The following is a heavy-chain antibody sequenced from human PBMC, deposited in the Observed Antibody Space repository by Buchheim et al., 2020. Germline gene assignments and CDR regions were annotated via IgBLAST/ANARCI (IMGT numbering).Heavy chain of an antibody. V-gene: IGHV4-61*02. J-gene: IGHJ6*02. Sequence: QVQLQESGPGLVKPSQTLSLTCTVSGGSISSDTYYWSWIRQPAGKGLEWIGRIYTSGSTNYNPSLKSRVTISVDTSKNQFSLKLSSVTAADTAVYYCARASEYYDILTGYSYYGMDVWGQGT. D-gene: IGHD3-9*01. CDR1: GGSISSDTYY. CDR3: ARASEYYDILTGYSYYGMDV. CDR2: IYTSGST.